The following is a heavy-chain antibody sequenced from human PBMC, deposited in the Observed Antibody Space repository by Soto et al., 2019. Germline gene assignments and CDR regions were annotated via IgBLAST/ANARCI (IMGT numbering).Heavy chain of an antibody. D-gene: IGHD4-17*01. CDR1: GFTFSSYG. CDR2: ISYDGSNK. Sequence: QVQLVESGGGVVQPGRSLRLSCAASGFTFSSYGMHWVRQAPAKGLEWVAVISYDGSNKYYADSVKGRFTISRDNSKNTLYLQMNSLRAEDTAVYYCAKDREVQYGDGMDVWGQGTTVTVSS. J-gene: IGHJ6*02. CDR3: AKDREVQYGDGMDV. V-gene: IGHV3-30*18.